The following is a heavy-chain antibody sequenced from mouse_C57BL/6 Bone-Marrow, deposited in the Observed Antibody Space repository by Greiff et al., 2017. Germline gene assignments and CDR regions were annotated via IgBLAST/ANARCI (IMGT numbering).Heavy chain of an antibody. CDR3: ARQGLLRHLDD. D-gene: IGHD1-2*01. CDR1: GFTFTSYA. CDR2: ISSGGSYT. J-gene: IGHJ1*03. Sequence: DVHLVESGGDLVKPGGSLKLSCAVSGFTFTSYAMSWVRPTPDKRLEWVATISSGGSYTYYPESVKGRFTISRDKAKNTAYLQMSRLKSEDTAVYYCARQGLLRHLDDWGTGTTLTVSS. V-gene: IGHV5-6*01.